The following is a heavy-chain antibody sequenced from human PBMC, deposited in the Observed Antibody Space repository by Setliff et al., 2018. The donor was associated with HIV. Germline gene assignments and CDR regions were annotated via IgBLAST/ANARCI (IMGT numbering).Heavy chain of an antibody. Sequence: ASETLSLTCAVYGGSFRGYYWSWIRQPPGKGLEWIGEINHSGSTNYNPSLKSRVTISVDTSKNQFSLKLSSVTAADTAVYYCARVASGFRITMVRVRHAFDIWGQGTMVTVSS. J-gene: IGHJ3*02. D-gene: IGHD3-10*01. CDR2: INHSGST. CDR3: ARVASGFRITMVRVRHAFDI. V-gene: IGHV4-34*01. CDR1: GGSFRGYY.